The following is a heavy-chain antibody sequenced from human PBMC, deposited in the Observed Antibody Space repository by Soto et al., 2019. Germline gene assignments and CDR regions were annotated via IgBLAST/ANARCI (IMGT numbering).Heavy chain of an antibody. CDR3: AKVLGRVPAAIRETSHYYYGMDV. J-gene: IGHJ6*02. CDR1: GFTFSSYA. CDR2: ISGSGGST. Sequence: HPGGSLRLSCAASGFTFSSYAMSWVRQAPGKGLEWVSAISGSGGSTYYADSVKGRFTISRDNSKNTLYLQMNSLRAEDTAVYYCAKVLGRVPAAIRETSHYYYGMDVWGQGTTVTVSS. V-gene: IGHV3-23*01. D-gene: IGHD2-2*02.